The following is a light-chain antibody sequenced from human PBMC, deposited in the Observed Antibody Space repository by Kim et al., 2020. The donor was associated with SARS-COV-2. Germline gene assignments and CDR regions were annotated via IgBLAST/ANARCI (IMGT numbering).Light chain of an antibody. Sequence: EIQMTQSPSSLSASVGDRVTITCRASQGISNNLAWYQQKPGKVPRLLIYAASTLHSGVPSRFSGSGSGTDFTLTISSLQPEDVASYYCQKYKRAPLTFGQGTKVDIK. CDR1: QGISNN. V-gene: IGKV1-27*01. J-gene: IGKJ1*01. CDR3: QKYKRAPLT. CDR2: AAS.